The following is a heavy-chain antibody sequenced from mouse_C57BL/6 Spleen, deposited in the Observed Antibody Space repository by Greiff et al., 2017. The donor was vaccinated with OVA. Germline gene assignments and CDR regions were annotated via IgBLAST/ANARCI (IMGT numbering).Heavy chain of an antibody. J-gene: IGHJ3*01. V-gene: IGHV5-16*01. CDR1: GFTFSDYY. CDR3: AREDHYDYDGAWFAY. Sequence: EVKLVESEGGLVQPGSSMKLSCTASGFTFSDYYMAWVRQVPEKGLEWVANINYDGSSTYYLDSLKSRFIISRDNAKNILYLQMSSLKSEDTATYYCAREDHYDYDGAWFAYWGQGTLVTVSA. CDR2: INYDGSST. D-gene: IGHD2-4*01.